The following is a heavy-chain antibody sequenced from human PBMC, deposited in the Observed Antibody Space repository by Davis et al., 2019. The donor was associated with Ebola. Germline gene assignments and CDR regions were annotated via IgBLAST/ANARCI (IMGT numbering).Heavy chain of an antibody. D-gene: IGHD6-19*01. J-gene: IGHJ5*02. CDR3: ARDQSIEVAGPRGWFDP. Sequence: MPSETLSLTCAVYGGSFSGYYWSWIRQPPGKGLEWIGEINHSGSTNYNPSLKSRVTISVDTSKNQFSLKLSSVTPEDTAVYYCARDQSIEVAGPRGWFDPWGQGTLVTVSS. CDR1: GGSFSGYY. CDR2: INHSGST. V-gene: IGHV4-34*01.